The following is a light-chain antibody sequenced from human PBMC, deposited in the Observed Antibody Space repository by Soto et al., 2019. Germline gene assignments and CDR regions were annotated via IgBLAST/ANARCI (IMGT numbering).Light chain of an antibody. J-gene: IGKJ5*01. CDR3: QQYVTSAIT. CDR1: QSVSSSY. CDR2: GAS. Sequence: EIVLTQSPGTLSFSPGERATLSCRASQSVSSSYLAWYQQKPGQAPRLLISGASSRATGIPDRFSGSGSGTDFTLTISRLEPEDFALYYCQQYVTSAITFGQGTRLEIK. V-gene: IGKV3-20*01.